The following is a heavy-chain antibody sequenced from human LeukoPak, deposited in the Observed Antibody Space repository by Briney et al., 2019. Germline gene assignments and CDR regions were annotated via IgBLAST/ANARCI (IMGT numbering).Heavy chain of an antibody. CDR2: ISYDESHK. J-gene: IGHJ6*02. CDR3: AKGVVAATNAAYYGMDV. Sequence: GGSLRLSCAASGFTFSNYGMHWVRQAPGKGLEWVAVISYDESHKYYADSVKGRFTISRDNSKNTLYLQMNSLRPEDTAVYYCAKGVVAATNAAYYGMDVWGQGTTVTVSS. CDR1: GFTFSNYG. D-gene: IGHD2-15*01. V-gene: IGHV3-30*18.